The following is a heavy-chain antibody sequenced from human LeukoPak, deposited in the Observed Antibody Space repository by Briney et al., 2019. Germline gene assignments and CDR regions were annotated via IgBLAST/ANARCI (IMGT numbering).Heavy chain of an antibody. Sequence: GGSLRLSCAASGFTFSNYWMHWVRQAPGKGLVWVSRINNDGTGTNYADSVKGRFTISRDNAKNTLYLQMNSLGAEDTAVYFCARVVNGYVDYWGQGTLVTVSS. CDR1: GFTFSNYW. V-gene: IGHV3-74*01. CDR3: ARVVNGYVDY. J-gene: IGHJ4*02. CDR2: INNDGTGT. D-gene: IGHD2-8*01.